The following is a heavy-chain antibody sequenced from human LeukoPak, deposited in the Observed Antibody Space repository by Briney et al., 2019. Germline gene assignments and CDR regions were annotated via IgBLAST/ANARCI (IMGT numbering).Heavy chain of an antibody. CDR1: GGSISSTSFY. V-gene: IGHV4-61*05. Sequence: SETLSLTCTVSGGSISSTSFYWGWIRQPPGEGPQWIGYIYHDGSTNYSPSLRSRVSISVDTSKNQFSLKLSSVTTADTAVYFCATFFDFWFGPWGQGTQVTVSS. J-gene: IGHJ5*02. D-gene: IGHD5/OR15-5a*01. CDR2: IYHDGST. CDR3: ATFFDFWFGP.